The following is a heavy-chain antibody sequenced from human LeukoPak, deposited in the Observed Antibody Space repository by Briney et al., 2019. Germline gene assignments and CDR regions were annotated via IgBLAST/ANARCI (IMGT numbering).Heavy chain of an antibody. CDR3: ARDFGSGWYGYFQH. CDR2: INWNGNST. CDR1: GFTFDDYG. D-gene: IGHD6-19*01. Sequence: PGGSLRLSCAASGFTFDDYGMSWVRQAPGKGLEWVSAINWNGNSTGYADSVKGRFTISRDNAKNSLYLQMNSLRAEDTAVYYCARDFGSGWYGYFQHWGQGTLVTVSS. J-gene: IGHJ1*01. V-gene: IGHV3-20*04.